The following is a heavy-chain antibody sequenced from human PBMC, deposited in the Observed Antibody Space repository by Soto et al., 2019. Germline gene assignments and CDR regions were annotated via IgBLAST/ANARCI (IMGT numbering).Heavy chain of an antibody. CDR1: GFTFSSYA. Sequence: PVGSLRLSCAASGFTFSSYAMSWVRQAPGKGLEWVSAISGSGGSTYFADSVKGRFTISRDNSKNTLYLQMNSLRAEDTAVYYCAGPLDYSNADYYYYGMDVWGQGTTVTVSS. CDR2: ISGSGGST. J-gene: IGHJ6*02. CDR3: AGPLDYSNADYYYYGMDV. V-gene: IGHV3-23*01. D-gene: IGHD4-4*01.